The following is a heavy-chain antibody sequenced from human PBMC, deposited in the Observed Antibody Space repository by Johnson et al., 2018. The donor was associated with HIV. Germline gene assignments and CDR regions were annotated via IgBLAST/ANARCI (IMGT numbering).Heavy chain of an antibody. V-gene: IGHV3-66*01. CDR3: ARDGGGLDHDGFDI. J-gene: IGHJ3*02. CDR1: GFTVSSNY. CDR2: IYSGGST. Sequence: VQPVESGGGLVQPGGSLRLSCAASGFTVSSNYMSWVRQAPGKGLEWVSVIYSGGSTNYADSVKGRFTISRDNPKNTLYLQMNSLRAEDTAVYYCARDGGGLDHDGFDIWGQGTMVTVSS. D-gene: IGHD3/OR15-3a*01.